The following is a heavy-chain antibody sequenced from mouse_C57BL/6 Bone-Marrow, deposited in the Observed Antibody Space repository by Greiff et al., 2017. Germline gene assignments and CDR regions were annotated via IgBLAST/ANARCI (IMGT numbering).Heavy chain of an antibody. CDR3: ARLRYYYGSSSYWYFDV. CDR2: ISDGGSYT. CDR1: GFTFSSYA. J-gene: IGHJ1*03. V-gene: IGHV5-4*01. D-gene: IGHD1-1*01. Sequence: EVQLVESGGGLVKPGGSLKLSCAASGFTFSSYAMSWVRQTPEKRLEWVATISDGGSYTYYPDNVKGRFTISRDNAKNNLYLQMSHLKSEDTAMYYCARLRYYYGSSSYWYFDVWGTGTTVTVSS.